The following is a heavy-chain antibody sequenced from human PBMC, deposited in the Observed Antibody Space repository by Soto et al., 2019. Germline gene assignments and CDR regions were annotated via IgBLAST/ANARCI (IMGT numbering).Heavy chain of an antibody. Sequence: VKVSCKASGGTFSSYAISWVRQAPGQGLEWMGGIIPIFGTANYAQKFQGRVTITADESTSTAYMELSSLRSEDTAVYYCARGLVSGSYPALDDWGQGTLVTVSS. D-gene: IGHD1-26*01. CDR2: IIPIFGTA. J-gene: IGHJ4*02. V-gene: IGHV1-69*13. CDR1: GGTFSSYA. CDR3: ARGLVSGSYPALDD.